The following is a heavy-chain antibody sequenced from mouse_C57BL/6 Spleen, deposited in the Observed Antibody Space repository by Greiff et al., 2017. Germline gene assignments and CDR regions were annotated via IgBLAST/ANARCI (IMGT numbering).Heavy chain of an antibody. CDR3: ARTIYYDYPDD. Sequence: EVMLVESGGGLVKPGGSLKLSCAASGFTFSDYGMHWVRQATEKGLEWVAYISSGCSTIYYADTVKGRFTISRDNAKNTLFLQRTSLRSEDTAMYYCARTIYYDYPDDWGQGTSVTVSS. V-gene: IGHV5-17*01. J-gene: IGHJ4*01. CDR2: ISSGCSTI. CDR1: GFTFSDYG. D-gene: IGHD2-4*01.